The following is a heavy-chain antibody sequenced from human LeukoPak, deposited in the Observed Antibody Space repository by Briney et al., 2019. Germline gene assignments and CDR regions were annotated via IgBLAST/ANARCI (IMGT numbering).Heavy chain of an antibody. V-gene: IGHV1-2*02. CDR3: AREVGYCSGGSCSDWFDP. CDR2: INPNSGGT. J-gene: IGHJ5*02. CDR1: GYTFTGYY. D-gene: IGHD2-15*01. Sequence: GASVTVSFKASGYTFTGYYMHWVRQAPGQGLEGMGWINPNSGGTNYAQKFQGRVTMTRDTSISTAYMELSRLRSDDTAVYYCAREVGYCSGGSCSDWFDPWGQGTLVTVSS.